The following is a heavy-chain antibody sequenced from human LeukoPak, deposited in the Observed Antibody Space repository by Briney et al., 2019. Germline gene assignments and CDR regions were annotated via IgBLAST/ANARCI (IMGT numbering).Heavy chain of an antibody. Sequence: PSETLSLTCTVSGGSINTYFWSWIRQPPGKGLELIGYIYYSGSTNYNPPLKSRVTISVDTSKNQFSLKLSSVTAADPAVYYCARGVTGGWYGDFQHWGQGTLVTVSS. J-gene: IGHJ1*01. V-gene: IGHV4-59*01. CDR1: GGSINTYF. CDR2: IYYSGST. CDR3: ARGVTGGWYGDFQH. D-gene: IGHD6-19*01.